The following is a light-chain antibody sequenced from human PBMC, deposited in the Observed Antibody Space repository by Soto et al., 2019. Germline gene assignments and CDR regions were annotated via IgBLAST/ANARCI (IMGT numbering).Light chain of an antibody. CDR1: QSVSLS. J-gene: IGKJ1*01. Sequence: VLTHSPATLSVSVGDSATLSCRASQSVSLSLAWYQMRPGQPPRLLIYGASTRATDIPARFSGSGSGTDFTLTISRLEPEDFAVYYCQQYNNWPHTVGQGGKVAIK. CDR3: QQYNNWPHT. V-gene: IGKV3-15*01. CDR2: GAS.